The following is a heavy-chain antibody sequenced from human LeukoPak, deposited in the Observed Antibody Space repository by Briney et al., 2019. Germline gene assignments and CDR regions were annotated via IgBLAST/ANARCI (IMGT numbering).Heavy chain of an antibody. V-gene: IGHV1-18*01. Sequence: GASVKVSCTASGYTSTSYGISWVRQAPGQGLEWMGWISAYNGNTNYAQKLQGRVTMTTDTSTSTAYMELRSLRSDDTAVYYCARQQLDTGFDYWGQGTLVTVSS. CDR3: ARQQLDTGFDY. CDR2: ISAYNGNT. D-gene: IGHD6-13*01. J-gene: IGHJ4*02. CDR1: GYTSTSYG.